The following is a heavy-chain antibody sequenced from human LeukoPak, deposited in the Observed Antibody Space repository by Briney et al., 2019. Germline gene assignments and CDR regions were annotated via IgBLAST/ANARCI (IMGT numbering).Heavy chain of an antibody. Sequence: SETLSLTCTVSGGSISSYYWSWIRQPPGKGLERIGYIYYSGSTNYNPSLKSRVTISVDTSKNKISLTLSSVTAADTAVYYCARDIVGATDYWGQGTLVTVS. D-gene: IGHD1-26*01. J-gene: IGHJ4*02. CDR2: IYYSGST. CDR1: GGSISSYY. V-gene: IGHV4-59*01. CDR3: ARDIVGATDY.